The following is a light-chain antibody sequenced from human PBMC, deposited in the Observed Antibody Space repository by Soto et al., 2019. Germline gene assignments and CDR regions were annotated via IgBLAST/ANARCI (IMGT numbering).Light chain of an antibody. CDR3: QQYVNLLT. Sequence: EIVLTQSPGTLSLSPGERATLSCRASQSVGSRYLAWYQQKPGQAPRLLIYGASSRATGIPDRFSGSGSGTDFTLTISRLEPDDFAVYYCQQYVNLLTFGQGTKLEIK. J-gene: IGKJ2*01. V-gene: IGKV3-20*01. CDR2: GAS. CDR1: QSVGSRY.